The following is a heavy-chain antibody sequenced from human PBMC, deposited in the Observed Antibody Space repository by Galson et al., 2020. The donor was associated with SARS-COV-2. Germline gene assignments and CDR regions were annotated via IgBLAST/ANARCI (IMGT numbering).Heavy chain of an antibody. CDR2: IDWNGGST. D-gene: IGHD3-10*01. CDR3: ARIAGDEYFDY. CDR1: GFIFDDYG. J-gene: IGHJ4*02. Sequence: GGSLRLSCAASGFIFDDYGMSWVRQPPGKGLEWVSNIDWNGGSTSYADSVKGRFTISRDNAKNSLYLQMSSLRAEDKALYYCARIAGDEYFDYWGQGILVIVSS. V-gene: IGHV3-20*04.